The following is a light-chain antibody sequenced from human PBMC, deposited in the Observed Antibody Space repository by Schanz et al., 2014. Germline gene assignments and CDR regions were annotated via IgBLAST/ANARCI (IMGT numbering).Light chain of an antibody. Sequence: QSVLTQPASVSGSPGQSITISCTGTSSDVGSYRFVSWYQQHPGKAPKFMIYDVSKRPSGVPDRFSGSKSGNTASLTISGLQAEDEADYYCCSYAGSYTWVFGGGTKLTVL. J-gene: IGLJ3*02. CDR3: CSYAGSYTWV. CDR2: DVS. CDR1: SSDVGSYRF. V-gene: IGLV2-11*01.